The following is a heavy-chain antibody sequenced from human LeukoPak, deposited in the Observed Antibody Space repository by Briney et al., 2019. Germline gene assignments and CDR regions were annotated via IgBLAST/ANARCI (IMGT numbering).Heavy chain of an antibody. CDR3: ARENGYNIDY. D-gene: IGHD5-12*01. CDR2: INHSGST. J-gene: IGHJ4*02. V-gene: IGHV4-34*01. Sequence: SETLSLTCAVYGGSFSGYYWSWIRQPPGQELEWIGEINHSGSTNYNPSLKSRVTISVDTSKNQFSLKLSSVTAADTAVYYCARENGYNIDYWGQGTLVTVSS. CDR1: GGSFSGYY.